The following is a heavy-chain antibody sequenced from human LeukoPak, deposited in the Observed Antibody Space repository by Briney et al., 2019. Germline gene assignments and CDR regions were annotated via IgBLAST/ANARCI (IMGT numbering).Heavy chain of an antibody. V-gene: IGHV4-31*03. Sequence: SETLSLTCTVSGGSISSGGYYWSWIRQHPGKGLEWIGYMYYSGSTYYNPSLKSRVTISVDTSKNQFSLKLSSVTAADTAVYYCARPKEITFGNPGWFDPWGQGTLVTVSS. CDR1: GGSISSGGYY. J-gene: IGHJ5*02. CDR3: ARPKEITFGNPGWFDP. CDR2: MYYSGST. D-gene: IGHD3-16*01.